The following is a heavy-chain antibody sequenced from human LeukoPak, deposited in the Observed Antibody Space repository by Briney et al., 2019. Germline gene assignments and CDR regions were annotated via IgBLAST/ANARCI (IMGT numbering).Heavy chain of an antibody. J-gene: IGHJ6*02. CDR1: GDSVSTNSAT. CDR2: TYYRSKWYN. Sequence: SQTLSLTCAISGDSVSTNSATWNWIGQSPSRGLEWLGRTYYRSKWYNDYAGSVKSRITINPDTSKNQFSLQLNSVTPEDTAVYYCARRGPAGSSSSGMDVWGQGTTVTVSS. V-gene: IGHV6-1*01. D-gene: IGHD6-6*01. CDR3: ARRGPAGSSSSGMDV.